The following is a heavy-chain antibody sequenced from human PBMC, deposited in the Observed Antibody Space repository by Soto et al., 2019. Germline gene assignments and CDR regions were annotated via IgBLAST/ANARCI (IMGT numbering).Heavy chain of an antibody. Sequence: GGSLRLSCAASGFTFSSYAMSWVRQAPGKGLEWVSAISGSGGSTYYADSVKGRFTISRDNSKNTLYLQMNSLRAEDTAVYYCAKGGQVAARSSRADWFDPWGQGTLVTVSS. D-gene: IGHD6-6*01. CDR3: AKGGQVAARSSRADWFDP. CDR2: ISGSGGST. V-gene: IGHV3-23*01. CDR1: GFTFSSYA. J-gene: IGHJ5*02.